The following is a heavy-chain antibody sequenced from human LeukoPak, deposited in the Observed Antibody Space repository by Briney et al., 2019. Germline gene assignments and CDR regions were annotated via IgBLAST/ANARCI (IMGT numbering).Heavy chain of an antibody. Sequence: AETLSLTCSVSGDSISRFYWSWVRQPPGKGLEWIGYTGDTNNNPSLKSRVTISLDASKSQFALKLSSVTAADTAMYYCARDEYGDFQGFDFWGQGTRVTVSS. J-gene: IGHJ4*02. CDR1: GDSISRFY. V-gene: IGHV4-59*01. CDR2: YTGDT. D-gene: IGHD4-17*01. CDR3: ARDEYGDFQGFDF.